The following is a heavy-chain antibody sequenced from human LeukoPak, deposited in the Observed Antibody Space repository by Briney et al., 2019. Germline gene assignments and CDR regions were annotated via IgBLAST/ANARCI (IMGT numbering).Heavy chain of an antibody. J-gene: IGHJ3*02. D-gene: IGHD2-8*02. V-gene: IGHV3-33*01. CDR1: GFTFNTYG. CDR3: VRGPGASIFDI. Sequence: GGSLRLSCAASGFTFNTYGMHWVRQAPGKGLEWVAVIWKDGSDENYADSVKGRFTISRDNSKNTLYLQMSSLRAEDTAVYFCVRGPGASIFDIWGQGTMVTVSS. CDR2: IWKDGSDE.